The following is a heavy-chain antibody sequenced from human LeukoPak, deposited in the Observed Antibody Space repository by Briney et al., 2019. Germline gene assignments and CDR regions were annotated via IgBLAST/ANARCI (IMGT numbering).Heavy chain of an antibody. CDR1: GFTFSNFW. CDR3: AKTRPLDSSSWSHGDY. Sequence: GGSLRLSCTASGFTFSNFWMGWVRQAPGKGLEWVANIKQDETEKYYVDSVKGRFTISRDNAKNSLYLQMNSLRAEDTAVYYCAKTRPLDSSSWSHGDYWGQGTLVNVSS. J-gene: IGHJ4*02. V-gene: IGHV3-7*03. D-gene: IGHD6-13*01. CDR2: IKQDETEK.